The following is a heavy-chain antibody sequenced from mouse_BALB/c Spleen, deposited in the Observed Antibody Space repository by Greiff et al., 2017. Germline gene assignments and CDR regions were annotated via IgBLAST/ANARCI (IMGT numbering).Heavy chain of an antibody. CDR1: GFTFSSFG. CDR2: ISSGSSTI. V-gene: IGHV5-17*02. CDR3: ARRDRYDYFDY. D-gene: IGHD2-14*01. Sequence: EVKVVESGGGLVQPGGSRKLSCAASGFTFSSFGMHWVRQAPEKGLEWVAYISSGSSTIYYADTVKGRFTISRDNPKNTLFLQMTSLRSEDTAMYYCARRDRYDYFDYWGQGTTLTVSS. J-gene: IGHJ2*01.